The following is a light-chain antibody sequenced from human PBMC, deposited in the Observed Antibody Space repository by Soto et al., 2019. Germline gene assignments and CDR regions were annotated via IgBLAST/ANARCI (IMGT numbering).Light chain of an antibody. CDR1: QSVGSSY. J-gene: IGKJ5*01. CDR3: QHRMNWPLT. Sequence: EIVLTQSPGTLSLSPGEGATLSCRASQSVGSSYLAWYQQKPGQAPRLLIYDASNRATGIPARFSGSGSETDFTLTISSLEPEDFAVYYCQHRMNWPLTFGQGTRLEIK. CDR2: DAS. V-gene: IGKV3-11*01.